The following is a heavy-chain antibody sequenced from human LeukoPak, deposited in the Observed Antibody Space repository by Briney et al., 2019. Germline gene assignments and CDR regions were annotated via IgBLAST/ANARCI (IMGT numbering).Heavy chain of an antibody. J-gene: IGHJ4*02. Sequence: GGSLRLSCAASGFTFSGSAMSWVRQAPGKGLEWVSGISIGGDYTYYADSVKGRFTISRDNSKNTLSLQMSNLRAEDTAIYYCAKLHSAIITADFDHWGQGTLVTVSS. CDR2: ISIGGDYT. CDR1: GFTFSGSA. D-gene: IGHD1-14*01. CDR3: AKLHSAIITADFDH. V-gene: IGHV3-23*01.